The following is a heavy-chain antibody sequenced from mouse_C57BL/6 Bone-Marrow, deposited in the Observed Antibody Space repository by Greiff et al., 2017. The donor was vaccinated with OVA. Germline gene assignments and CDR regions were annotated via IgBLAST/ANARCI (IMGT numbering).Heavy chain of an antibody. Sequence: DVHLVESGGGLVKPGGSLKLSCAASGFTFSSYAMSWVRQTPEKRLEWVATISDGGSYTYYPDNVKGRFTISRDNAKNNLYLQMSHLKSEDTAMYYCARFDYWGQGTTLTVSS. CDR3: ARFDY. CDR2: ISDGGSYT. J-gene: IGHJ2*01. CDR1: GFTFSSYA. V-gene: IGHV5-4*01.